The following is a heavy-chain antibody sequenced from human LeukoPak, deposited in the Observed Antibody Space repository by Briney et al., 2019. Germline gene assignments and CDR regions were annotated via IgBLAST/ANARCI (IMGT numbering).Heavy chain of an antibody. CDR2: ISSSSSTI. CDR3: ARDRYYYDSSGYYRYFDY. J-gene: IGHJ4*02. Sequence: GGSLRLSCAASGFTFSSYSMNWVRQAPGKVLERVSYISSSSSTIYYADSVKGRFTISRDNAKNSLYLQMNSLRAEDTAVYYCARDRYYYDSSGYYRYFDYWGQGTLVTVSS. V-gene: IGHV3-48*01. CDR1: GFTFSSYS. D-gene: IGHD3-22*01.